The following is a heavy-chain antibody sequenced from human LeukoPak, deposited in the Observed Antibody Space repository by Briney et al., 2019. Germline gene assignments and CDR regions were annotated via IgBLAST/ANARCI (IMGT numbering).Heavy chain of an antibody. J-gene: IGHJ4*02. D-gene: IGHD6-19*01. V-gene: IGHV3-9*01. CDR1: GFTFDDYA. Sequence: GRSLRLSCAASGFTFDDYAMHWVRQAPGKGLEWVSGISWNSGSIGYADSVKGRFTISRDNAKNSLYLQMNSLRAEDTALYYCAKEEAVAGLDYWGQGTLVTVSS. CDR3: AKEEAVAGLDY. CDR2: ISWNSGSI.